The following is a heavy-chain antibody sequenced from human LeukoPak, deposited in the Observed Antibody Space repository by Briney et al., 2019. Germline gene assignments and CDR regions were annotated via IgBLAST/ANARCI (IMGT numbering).Heavy chain of an antibody. V-gene: IGHV3-30-3*01. CDR3: ARDSHYAFDF. Sequence: GGSLRLSCAASGFTFSSYAMHWVRQAPGKGLEWVAVISYDGSNKYYADSVKGRFTISRDSSKNTLYLQMNSLRAEDTAVYYCARDSHYAFDFWGLGTLVTVSS. J-gene: IGHJ4*02. D-gene: IGHD4-17*01. CDR2: ISYDGSNK. CDR1: GFTFSSYA.